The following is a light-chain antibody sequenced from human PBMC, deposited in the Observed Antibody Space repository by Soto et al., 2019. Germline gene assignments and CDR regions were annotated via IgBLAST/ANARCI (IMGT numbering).Light chain of an antibody. CDR1: QSIRSW. Sequence: DIQMSKSPSTLTATEGDTVTITCRASQSIRSWLAWYQQKPGKAPKLLMYKASRVESGVPSRFCGSGSGTEFTLTISSLQPDDFGTYYCQQYNSDPWTVGQGTKVDI. V-gene: IGKV1-5*03. CDR3: QQYNSDPWT. J-gene: IGKJ1*01. CDR2: KAS.